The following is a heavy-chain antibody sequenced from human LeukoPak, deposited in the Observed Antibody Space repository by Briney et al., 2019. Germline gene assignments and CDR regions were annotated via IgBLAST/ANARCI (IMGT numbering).Heavy chain of an antibody. J-gene: IGHJ4*02. Sequence: GASVKVSCKASGYTFTGYYMHWVRQAPGQGLEWMGWINPNSGGTNYAQKFQGRVTMTRDTSISTAYMELSRLRSDDTAVYYCSVLRYFDWPEASDYWGQGTLVTVSS. CDR2: INPNSGGT. CDR1: GYTFTGYY. V-gene: IGHV1-2*02. CDR3: SVLRYFDWPEASDY. D-gene: IGHD3-9*01.